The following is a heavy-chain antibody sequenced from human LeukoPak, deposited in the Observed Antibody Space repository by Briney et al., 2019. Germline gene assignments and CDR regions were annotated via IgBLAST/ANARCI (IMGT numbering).Heavy chain of an antibody. Sequence: GGSLRLSCAASGFTFTRNAMAWVRQAPGKGLEWVSAIDGSGGTTFYADSVKGRVTISRVQSTNTVYLQMDSLRADDTAVYYCAKAHCSSTSCSRADNWGQGTLVTVSS. V-gene: IGHV3-23*01. CDR1: GFTFTRNA. J-gene: IGHJ4*02. D-gene: IGHD2-2*01. CDR2: IDGSGGTT. CDR3: AKAHCSSTSCSRADN.